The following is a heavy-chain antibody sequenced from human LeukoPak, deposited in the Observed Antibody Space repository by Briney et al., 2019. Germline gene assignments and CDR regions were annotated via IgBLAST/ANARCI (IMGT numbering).Heavy chain of an antibody. CDR3: ASGGYCSSTSCYGPNWFDP. Sequence: PSETLSLTCAVCGGSFSGYYWSWIRQPPGKGLEWIGEINHSGSTNYNPSLKSRVTISVDTSKNQFSLKLSSVTAADTAVYYCASGGYCSSTSCYGPNWFDPWGQGTLVTVSS. J-gene: IGHJ5*02. CDR2: INHSGST. V-gene: IGHV4-34*01. D-gene: IGHD2-2*01. CDR1: GGSFSGYY.